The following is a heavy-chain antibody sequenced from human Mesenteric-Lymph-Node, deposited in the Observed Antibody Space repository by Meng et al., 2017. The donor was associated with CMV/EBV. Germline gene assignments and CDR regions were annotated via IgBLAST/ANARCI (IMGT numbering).Heavy chain of an antibody. D-gene: IGHD5-18*01. J-gene: IGHJ4*02. Sequence: GGSLRLSCAASGFTFTSFSMNWVRQAPGKGLEWVSSISGSSSYIHYADSVKGRFTISRDNAKNSLYLQMSSLRAEDTAVYYCARSGYTYATYYFDYWGQGTLVTVSS. V-gene: IGHV3-21*01. CDR2: ISGSSSYI. CDR3: ARSGYTYATYYFDY. CDR1: GFTFTSFS.